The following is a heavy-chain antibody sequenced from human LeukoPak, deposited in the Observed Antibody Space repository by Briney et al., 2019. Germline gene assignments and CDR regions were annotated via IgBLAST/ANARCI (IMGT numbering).Heavy chain of an antibody. J-gene: IGHJ4*02. CDR1: GFTFSSYG. CDR2: ISYDGSNK. Sequence: GGSLRLSCAASGFTFSSYGMHWVRQAPGKGLEWVAVISYDGSNKFYADSVKGRFTISRDNSKNTLYLQMNSLRAEDTAVYYCARDQLTDIVVVPAVGDTLGYGSGWFFYFDYWGQGTLVTVSS. V-gene: IGHV3-30*03. D-gene: IGHD2-2*01. CDR3: ARDQLTDIVVVPAVGDTLGYGSGWFFYFDY.